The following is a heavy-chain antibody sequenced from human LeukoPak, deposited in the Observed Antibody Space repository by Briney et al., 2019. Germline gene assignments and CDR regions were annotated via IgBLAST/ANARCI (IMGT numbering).Heavy chain of an antibody. Sequence: GGSLRLSCAASGFTFSSYALHWVRQAPGKGPEWVAVIEYDGNNKYYADSVKRRLTISRDNSKNTLYLQMNSLRAEDTAVYYCASLKRYYYDTSGYWKRDAFDIWGQGTMVTVSS. CDR3: ASLKRYYYDTSGYWKRDAFDI. CDR2: IEYDGNNK. V-gene: IGHV3-30-3*01. J-gene: IGHJ3*02. CDR1: GFTFSSYA. D-gene: IGHD3-22*01.